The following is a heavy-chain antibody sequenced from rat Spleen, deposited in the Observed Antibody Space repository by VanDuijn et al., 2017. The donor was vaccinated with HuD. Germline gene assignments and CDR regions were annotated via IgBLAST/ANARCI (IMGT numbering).Heavy chain of an antibody. CDR3: TTWDY. CDR1: GFTFSDYY. J-gene: IGHJ2*01. Sequence: EVQLVESGGGLVQPGRSLKLSCAASGFTFSDYYMAWVRRDPTKGLEWVASISYDGSSTYYRDSVKGRFTISRDNAKSTLYLQMDSLRSEDTATYYCTTWDYWGQGVMVTVSS. CDR2: ISYDGSST. V-gene: IGHV5-20*01.